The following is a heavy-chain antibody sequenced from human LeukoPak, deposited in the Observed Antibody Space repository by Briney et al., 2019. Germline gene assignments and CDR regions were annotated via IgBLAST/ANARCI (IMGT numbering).Heavy chain of an antibody. CDR2: IGYDESHE. V-gene: IGHV3-33*01. D-gene: IGHD3-22*01. Sequence: TGGSLRLSCAPSGFTFSRYGMHWVRQAPGKGPEWVAVIGYDESHEYYAESVKGRFTISRDNSKNTLYLQMNSLRAEDTAVYYCARAEDYDSSGYVDAFDMWGQGTMVTVSS. CDR1: GFTFSRYG. CDR3: ARAEDYDSSGYVDAFDM. J-gene: IGHJ3*02.